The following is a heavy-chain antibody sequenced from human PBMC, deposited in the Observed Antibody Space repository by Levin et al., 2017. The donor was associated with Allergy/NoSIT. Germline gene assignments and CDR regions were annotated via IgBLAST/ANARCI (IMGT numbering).Heavy chain of an antibody. J-gene: IGHJ4*02. CDR2: IYHSGST. D-gene: IGHD7-27*01. Sequence: SETLSLTCAVSGGSISSGGYSWSWIRQPPGKGLEWIGYIYHSGSTYYNPSLKSRVTISVDRSKNQFSLKLSSVTAADTAVYYCARGATWGPASYWGQGTLVTVSS. CDR1: GGSISSGGYS. V-gene: IGHV4-30-2*01. CDR3: ARGATWGPASY.